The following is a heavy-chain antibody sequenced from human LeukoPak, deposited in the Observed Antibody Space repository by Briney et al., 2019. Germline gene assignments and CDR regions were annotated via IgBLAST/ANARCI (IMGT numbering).Heavy chain of an antibody. D-gene: IGHD3-16*01. V-gene: IGHV4-34*01. CDR3: ERGLAKLTTGGGRPSVGDY. J-gene: IGHJ4*02. CDR1: GGSISRGGYY. CDR2: INHSGST. Sequence: SETLSLTCTVSGGSISRGGYYWSWIRQPPGKGLEWIGEINHSGSTNYNPSLKSRVTISVDKSKNQFSLKLSSVTAADTAVYYCERGLAKLTTGGGRPSVGDYWGQGTLATVSS.